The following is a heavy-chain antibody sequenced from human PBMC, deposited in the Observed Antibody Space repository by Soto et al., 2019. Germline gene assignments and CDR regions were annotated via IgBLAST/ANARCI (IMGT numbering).Heavy chain of an antibody. D-gene: IGHD3-3*02. Sequence: GSLRLSCVTSGFTFSRNTMNWVRQAPGKGLEWVASITSSGSYVYYADSVKGRFSASRDNAKNSLSLQMDSLRPDDTAIYFCVKDEGIEAMDVWGQGTTVTVSS. J-gene: IGHJ6*02. V-gene: IGHV3-21*01. CDR1: GFTFSRNT. CDR2: ITSSGSYV. CDR3: VKDEGIEAMDV.